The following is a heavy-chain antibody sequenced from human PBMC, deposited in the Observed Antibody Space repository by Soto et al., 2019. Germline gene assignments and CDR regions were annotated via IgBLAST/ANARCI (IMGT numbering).Heavy chain of an antibody. J-gene: IGHJ6*02. V-gene: IGHV1-8*01. Sequence: QVQLVQSGAEVKKPGASVKVSCKASGYTFTSYDINWVRQATGQGLEWMGWMNPNSGNTGDAQKFQGRVTMTRNTSISTAYMELSSLRSEDTAVYYCARDRAVLVPAALNDYYYYGMDVWGQGTTVTVSS. CDR2: MNPNSGNT. CDR3: ARDRAVLVPAALNDYYYYGMDV. CDR1: GYTFTSYD. D-gene: IGHD2-2*01.